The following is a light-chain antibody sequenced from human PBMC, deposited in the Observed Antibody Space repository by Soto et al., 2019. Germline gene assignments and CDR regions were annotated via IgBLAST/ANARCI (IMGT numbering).Light chain of an antibody. CDR3: MQSTHLPNT. J-gene: IGKJ5*01. CDR2: KVS. V-gene: IGKV2D-29*01. Sequence: IVMTQTPLSLAVTPGQPASMSCKSSQSLLYSDGETYLHWYVQKAGQPPQLLIYKVSNRFSGVSERFSGSASGTDFRLTISRVEAEDFGVYYCMQSTHLPNTFGQGTRLEIK. CDR1: QSLLYSDGETY.